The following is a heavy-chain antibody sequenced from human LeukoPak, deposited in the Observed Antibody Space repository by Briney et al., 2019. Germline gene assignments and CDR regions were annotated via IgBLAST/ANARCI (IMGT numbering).Heavy chain of an antibody. CDR2: IIPIFGTA. J-gene: IGHJ4*02. D-gene: IGHD2-8*01. Sequence: SVKVSCKASGGTFISYAISWVRQAPGQGLEWMGGIIPIFGTANYAQKFQGRVTITADESTSTAYMELSSLRSEDTAVYYCASREGYCTNGVCYSEPLDYWGQGTLVTVSS. CDR3: ASREGYCTNGVCYSEPLDY. V-gene: IGHV1-69*01. CDR1: GGTFISYA.